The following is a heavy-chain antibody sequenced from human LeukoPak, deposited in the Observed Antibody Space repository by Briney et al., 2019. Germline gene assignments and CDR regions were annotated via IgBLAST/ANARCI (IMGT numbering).Heavy chain of an antibody. CDR1: GFTFSGFW. CDR2: INSDGSEG. Sequence: GGSLRLSCAVSGFTFSGFWMGWSRQAQGKGLEWVASINSDGSEGYYADVVKGRFTISRDNAKNSLYLQINSLRAEDTAVYYCARSSYSSSSSVWGQGTMVTVSS. D-gene: IGHD6-6*01. CDR3: ARSSYSSSSSV. V-gene: IGHV3-7*03. J-gene: IGHJ3*01.